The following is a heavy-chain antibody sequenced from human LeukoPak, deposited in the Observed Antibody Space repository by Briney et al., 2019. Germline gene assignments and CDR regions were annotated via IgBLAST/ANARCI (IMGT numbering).Heavy chain of an antibody. D-gene: IGHD3-22*01. CDR1: GFTFSSYA. V-gene: IGHV3-30-3*01. Sequence: GGSLRLSCAASGFTFSSYAMHWVRQAPGKGLEWVAVISYDGSNKYYADSVKGRFTISRDNSKNTLYLQMNSLRAEDTAVYYCARDHDSSGCWSDYWGQGTLVTVSS. CDR2: ISYDGSNK. CDR3: ARDHDSSGCWSDY. J-gene: IGHJ4*02.